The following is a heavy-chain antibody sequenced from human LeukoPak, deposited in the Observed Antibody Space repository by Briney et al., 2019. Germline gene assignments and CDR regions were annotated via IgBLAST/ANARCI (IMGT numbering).Heavy chain of an antibody. V-gene: IGHV3-21*01. CDR3: ARERTYMGPDY. CDR1: GFTFSSYS. J-gene: IGHJ4*02. D-gene: IGHD2-2*02. CDR2: ISSSSSYI. Sequence: GGSLRLSCAASGFTFSSYSMNWVRQAPGKGLEWVSSISSSSSYIYYADSVKGRFTISRDNAKTSLYLQMNSLRAEDTAVYYCARERTYMGPDYWGQGTLVTVSS.